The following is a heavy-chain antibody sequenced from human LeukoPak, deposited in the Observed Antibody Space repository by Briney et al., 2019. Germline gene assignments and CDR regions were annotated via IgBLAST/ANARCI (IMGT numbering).Heavy chain of an antibody. Sequence: SETLSLTCTVSGGSISSGGYYWSWIRQPAGKGLEWIGRIYTSGSTNYNPSLKSRVTMSVDTSKNQFSLKLSSVTAADTAVYYCARELSLPRGWFDPWGQGTLVTVSS. J-gene: IGHJ5*02. V-gene: IGHV4-61*02. D-gene: IGHD2-21*02. CDR2: IYTSGST. CDR3: ARELSLPRGWFDP. CDR1: GGSISSGGYY.